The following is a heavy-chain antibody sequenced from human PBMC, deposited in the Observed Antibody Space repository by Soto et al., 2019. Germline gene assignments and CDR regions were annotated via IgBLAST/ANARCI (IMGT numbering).Heavy chain of an antibody. D-gene: IGHD3-9*01. CDR2: INASDGST. CDR3: ARDAYYDILTGPDYYYGMDV. CDR1: GYTFTSYG. Sequence: GASVKVSCKASGYTFTSYGISWVRQAPGQGLEWMGIINASDGSTSYAQKLQGRVTMTRDTSTSTVYMELSSLRSEDTAVYYCARDAYYDILTGPDYYYGMDVWGQGTTVTVSS. V-gene: IGHV1-46*01. J-gene: IGHJ6*02.